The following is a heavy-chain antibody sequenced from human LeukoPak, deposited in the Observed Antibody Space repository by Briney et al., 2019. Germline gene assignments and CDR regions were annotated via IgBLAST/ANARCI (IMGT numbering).Heavy chain of an antibody. CDR1: GGSISSSSYY. V-gene: IGHV4-39*07. Sequence: SETLSLTCTVSGGSISSSSYYWVWIRQPPGKGLEWIGSIYYSGNTYYNPSLKSRVTISVDTSKNQFSLKLSSVTAADTAVYYCVSGSSGWLYFQHWGQGTLVTVSS. D-gene: IGHD6-19*01. J-gene: IGHJ1*01. CDR3: VSGSSGWLYFQH. CDR2: IYYSGNT.